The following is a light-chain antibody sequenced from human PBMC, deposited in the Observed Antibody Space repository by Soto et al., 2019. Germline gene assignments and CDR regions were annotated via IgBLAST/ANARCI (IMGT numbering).Light chain of an antibody. J-gene: IGKJ1*01. V-gene: IGKV1-13*02. CDR2: AAS. CDR3: QQYNSYSRT. Sequence: AILLTQSPSSLSASVGDRVTITCRASQGIDSSFAWYQQKPGKAPKLLIDAASSLQSGVPSRFSGSGSGTDFTLTISSLQPDDFATYYCQQYNSYSRTFGQGTKVDI. CDR1: QGIDSS.